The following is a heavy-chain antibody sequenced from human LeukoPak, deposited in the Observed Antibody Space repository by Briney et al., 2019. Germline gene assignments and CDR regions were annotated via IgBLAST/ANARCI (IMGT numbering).Heavy chain of an antibody. CDR3: ARRQYGGNPTLDY. D-gene: IGHD4-23*01. CDR1: GFTFSSYR. CDR2: INSDGSST. Sequence: QAGGALRLSCAASGFTFSSYRMHWVRQAPGKGLVWVSRINSDGSSTIYADSVKGRFTISRDNAKNTVYLQMNSLRAEDTAVYFCARRQYGGNPTLDYWGQGTLVTVSS. V-gene: IGHV3-74*01. J-gene: IGHJ4*02.